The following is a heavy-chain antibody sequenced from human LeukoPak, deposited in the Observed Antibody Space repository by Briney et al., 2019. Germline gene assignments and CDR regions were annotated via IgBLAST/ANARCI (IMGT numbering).Heavy chain of an antibody. CDR2: IIPIFGTA. CDR1: GGTFSSYA. CDR3: ARDGCSSTSCPYYYYYGMDV. J-gene: IGHJ6*02. D-gene: IGHD2-2*01. V-gene: IGHV1-69*13. Sequence: SVTVSCKASGGTFSSYAISWVRQAPGQGLEWMGGIIPIFGTANYAQKFQGRVTITADESTSTAYMELSSLRSEDTAVYYCARDGCSSTSCPYYYYYGMDVWGQGTTVTVSS.